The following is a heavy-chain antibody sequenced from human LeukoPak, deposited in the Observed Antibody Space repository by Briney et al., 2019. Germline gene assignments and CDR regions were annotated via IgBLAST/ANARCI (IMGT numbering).Heavy chain of an antibody. CDR3: ARFYRYYYDSSGTNYFDY. V-gene: IGHV1-18*01. D-gene: IGHD3-22*01. J-gene: IGHJ4*02. CDR1: GYAFTSYG. CDR2: ISAYNGNT. Sequence: ASVKVSCKASGYAFTSYGISWVRQAPGQGLEWMGWISAYNGNTNYAQKLQGRVTMTTDTSTSTAHMELRSLRSDDTAVYYCARFYRYYYDSSGTNYFDYWGQGTLVTVSS.